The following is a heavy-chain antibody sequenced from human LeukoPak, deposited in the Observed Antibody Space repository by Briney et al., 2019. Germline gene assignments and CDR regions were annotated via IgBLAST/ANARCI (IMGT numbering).Heavy chain of an antibody. J-gene: IGHJ4*02. D-gene: IGHD2-15*01. CDR2: INHSGST. Sequence: SETLSLTCAVYGGSFSGYYWSWIRQPPGKGLEWIGEINHSGSTNYNPSLKSRVTISVDTSKNQFSLKLSSVTAADTAVYYCARGAGYCSGGSCYTLFDYWGQGTLVTVSS. CDR1: GGSFSGYY. V-gene: IGHV4-34*01. CDR3: ARGAGYCSGGSCYTLFDY.